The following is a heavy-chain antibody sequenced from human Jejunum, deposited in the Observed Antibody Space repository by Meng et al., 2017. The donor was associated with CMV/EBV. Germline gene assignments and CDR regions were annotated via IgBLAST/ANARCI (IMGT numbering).Heavy chain of an antibody. CDR3: ARGAPPDY. CDR2: ISAYDGNA. CDR1: GHTLTSYG. Sequence: VSCQASGHTLTSYGINWVRQAPGQGLEWMGWISAYDGNAYFAQKFQGRVTMTRDTSTSTGYMELRSLRSDDTAVYYCARGAPPDYWGQGTLVTVSS. J-gene: IGHJ4*02. V-gene: IGHV1-18*01.